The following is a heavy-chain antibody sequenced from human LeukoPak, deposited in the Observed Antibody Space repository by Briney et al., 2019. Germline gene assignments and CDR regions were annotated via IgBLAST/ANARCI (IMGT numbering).Heavy chain of an antibody. Sequence: SETLSLTCAVYGGSFSGYYWSWIRQPPGKGLEWIGEINHSGSTNYNPSLKSRVTISVDTSKNQFSLKLSSVTAADTAVYYCARASVTPSFDYWGQGTLVTVSS. J-gene: IGHJ4*02. CDR2: INHSGST. CDR3: ARASVTPSFDY. CDR1: GGSFSGYY. D-gene: IGHD4-11*01. V-gene: IGHV4-34*01.